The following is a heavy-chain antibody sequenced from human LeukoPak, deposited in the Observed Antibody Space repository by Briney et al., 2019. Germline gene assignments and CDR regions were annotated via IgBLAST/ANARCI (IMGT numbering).Heavy chain of an antibody. Sequence: GGSLRLSCAASGFTFSSDVMSWVRQAPGKGLEWVSSISSSGAGTFYADSVKGRFTISRDNSKNTVDLQMNSLRAEDTAVYSCARVTFGFSNYWGQGTLVTASS. CDR2: ISSSGAGT. D-gene: IGHD2-21*02. CDR3: ARVTFGFSNY. V-gene: IGHV3-23*01. CDR1: GFTFSSDV. J-gene: IGHJ4*02.